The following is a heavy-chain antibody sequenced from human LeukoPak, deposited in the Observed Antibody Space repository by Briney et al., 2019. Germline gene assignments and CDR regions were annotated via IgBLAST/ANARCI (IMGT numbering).Heavy chain of an antibody. CDR1: GGTFSSYT. CDR2: IIPILGIA. CDR3: ARASTVPYNWFDP. D-gene: IGHD4-11*01. Sequence: SVKVSCKASGGTFSSYTIRWVRQAPGQGLEWMGRIIPILGIANYAQKFQGRVTITADKTTSTAYMELRSLRSEDTAVYYCARASTVPYNWFDPWGQGTLVTVSS. V-gene: IGHV1-69*02. J-gene: IGHJ5*02.